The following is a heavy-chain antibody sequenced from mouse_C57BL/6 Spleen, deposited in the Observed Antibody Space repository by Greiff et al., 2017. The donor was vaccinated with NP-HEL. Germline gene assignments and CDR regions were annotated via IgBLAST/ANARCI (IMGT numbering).Heavy chain of an antibody. Sequence: EVQLQESGPELVKPGASVKIPCKASGYTFTDYNMDWVKQSHGKSLEWIGAINPNNGGTIYNQKFKGKATLTVDKSSSTAYMELRSLTSEDTAVYYCARGGMIRWYFDVWGTGTTVTVSS. V-gene: IGHV1-18*01. CDR3: ARGGMIRWYFDV. CDR1: GYTFTDYN. CDR2: INPNNGGT. J-gene: IGHJ1*03. D-gene: IGHD2-4*01.